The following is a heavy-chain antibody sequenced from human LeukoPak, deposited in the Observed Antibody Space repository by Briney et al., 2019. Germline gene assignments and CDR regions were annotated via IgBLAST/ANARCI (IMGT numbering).Heavy chain of an antibody. D-gene: IGHD3-10*01. V-gene: IGHV4-4*07. CDR3: ARGGSQYFDL. J-gene: IGHJ2*01. Sequence: PSETLSLTCTVSGGSISSYYWGWIRQPAGKGLEWIGRIYTSGSTNYNPSLKSRVTISVDKSKNQFSLKLSSVTAADTAVYYCARGGSQYFDLWGRGTLVTVSS. CDR2: IYTSGST. CDR1: GGSISSYY.